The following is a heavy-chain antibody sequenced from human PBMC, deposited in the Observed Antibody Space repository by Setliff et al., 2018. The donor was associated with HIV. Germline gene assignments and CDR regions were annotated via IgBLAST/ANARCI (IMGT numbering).Heavy chain of an antibody. CDR1: GGTFSGYA. V-gene: IGHV1-69*13. D-gene: IGHD2-15*01. CDR3: ARDSHCSGPSCYSGGQFFDY. J-gene: IGHJ4*02. CDR2: SIPVFGTV. Sequence: SVKVSCKAPGGTFSGYAFSWVRQAPGQGFEWMGGSIPVFGTVNYAQKFLGRATITADESTNTSYMELTSLRPEDTAVYFCARDSHCSGPSCYSGGQFFDYWGQGTLVTVSS.